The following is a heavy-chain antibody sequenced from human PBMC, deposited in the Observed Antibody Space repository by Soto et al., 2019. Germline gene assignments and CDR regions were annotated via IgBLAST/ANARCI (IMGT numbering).Heavy chain of an antibody. CDR3: AKDYSLILANWGSAEGIDWYFDL. Sequence: GGSLRLSCAASGFTFSSYAMSWVRQAPGKGLEWVSAISGSGGSTYYADSVKGRFTISRDNSKNTLYLQMNSLRAEDTAVYYCAKDYSLILANWGSAEGIDWYFDLWGRGTLVTVSS. V-gene: IGHV3-23*01. CDR2: ISGSGGST. CDR1: GFTFSSYA. D-gene: IGHD7-27*01. J-gene: IGHJ2*01.